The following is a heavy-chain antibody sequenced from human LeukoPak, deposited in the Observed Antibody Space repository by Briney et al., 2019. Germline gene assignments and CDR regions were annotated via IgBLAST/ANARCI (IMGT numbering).Heavy chain of an antibody. CDR2: IYYSGNT. CDR1: GGSISTYY. J-gene: IGHJ3*01. CDR3: ARDRYDSSGYPGAFDL. V-gene: IGHV4-59*01. D-gene: IGHD3-22*01. Sequence: SETLSLTCTVSGGSISTYYWSWIRQPPGKGLEWIGYIYYSGNTNYNPAFKSRVTISVDTSKKQFSLKLSSVTVADTAVYYCARDRYDSSGYPGAFDLWGQGTMVTVSS.